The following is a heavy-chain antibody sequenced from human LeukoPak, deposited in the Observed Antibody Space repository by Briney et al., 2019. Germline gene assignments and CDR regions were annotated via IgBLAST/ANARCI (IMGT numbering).Heavy chain of an antibody. CDR1: GYSFTDYY. CDR2: INTKSGRT. V-gene: IGHV1-2*02. Sequence: ASVKVSCKTSGYSFTDYYIHWVRQAPGQGLEWMGWINTKSGRTSSARKFQGRVTMTRDPSITTIYMDMAWLTSDDTAIYFCARADFIDAGPYLIGPWGQGTLVTVSS. J-gene: IGHJ5*02. CDR3: ARADFIDAGPYLIGP. D-gene: IGHD3-3*01.